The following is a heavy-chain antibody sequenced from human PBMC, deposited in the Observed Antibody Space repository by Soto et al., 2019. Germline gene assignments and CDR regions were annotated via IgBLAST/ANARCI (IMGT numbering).Heavy chain of an antibody. CDR3: ARGLNGLCYGLSEHDY. J-gene: IGHJ4*02. Sequence: QVQLVESGGGVVQPGRSLRLSCAASGFTFSSYDMHWVRQAPGKGLEWVAVIWYDGSNKYYADSVKGRFTISRDNSKNTLYLQMNSLRAEDTAVYYCARGLNGLCYGLSEHDYWGQGTLVTVSS. CDR1: GFTFSSYD. D-gene: IGHD2-8*01. CDR2: IWYDGSNK. V-gene: IGHV3-33*01.